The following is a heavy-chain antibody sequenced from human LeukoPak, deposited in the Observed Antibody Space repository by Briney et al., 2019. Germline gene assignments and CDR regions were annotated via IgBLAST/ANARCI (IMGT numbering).Heavy chain of an antibody. V-gene: IGHV3-7*01. CDR3: AREGESGYVWGSYRNFDY. CDR2: IKQDGSEK. Sequence: GGSLRLSCAASGFTFSSYWMRWVRQAPGKGLEWVANIKQDGSEKYYVDSVKGRFTISRDNAKNSLYLQMNSLRAEDTAVYYCAREGESGYVWGSYRNFDYWGQGTLVTVSS. J-gene: IGHJ4*02. CDR1: GFTFSSYW. D-gene: IGHD3-16*02.